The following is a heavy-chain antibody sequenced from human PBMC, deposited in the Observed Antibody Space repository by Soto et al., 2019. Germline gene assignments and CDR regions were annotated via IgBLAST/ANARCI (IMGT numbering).Heavy chain of an antibody. Sequence: SETLSLTCTVSGGSISTYYWSWIRQPPGNGLEWIGYIYYTGNTNYNPSLKSRVTISVDTSKNQFSLKLSSVTAADTAVYYCARGAVAAQRGFDYWGQGTLVTVSS. V-gene: IGHV4-59*01. CDR3: ARGAVAAQRGFDY. D-gene: IGHD6-19*01. CDR1: GGSISTYY. CDR2: IYYTGNT. J-gene: IGHJ4*02.